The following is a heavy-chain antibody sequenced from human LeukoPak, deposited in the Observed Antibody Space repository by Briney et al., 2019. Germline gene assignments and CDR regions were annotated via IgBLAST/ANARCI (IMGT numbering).Heavy chain of an antibody. J-gene: IGHJ6*03. D-gene: IGHD3-16*02. Sequence: GGSLRLSCAASGFTFGSYSMNWVRQAPGKGLEWVSSISSSSSYIYYADSVKGRFIISRDNAKNSLYLQMNSLRADDTAVYYCARYRWYYYMDVWGKGTTVTVSS. CDR3: ARYRWYYYMDV. V-gene: IGHV3-21*04. CDR1: GFTFGSYS. CDR2: ISSSSSYI.